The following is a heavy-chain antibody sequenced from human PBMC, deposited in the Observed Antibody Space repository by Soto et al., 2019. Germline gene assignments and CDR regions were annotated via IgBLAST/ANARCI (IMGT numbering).Heavy chain of an antibody. J-gene: IGHJ5*02. CDR2: IYYSGST. CDR3: ARRVVVAAIDWFDP. V-gene: IGHV4-34*01. D-gene: IGHD2-15*01. CDR1: GGSFSGYY. Sequence: SETLSLTCAVYGGSFSGYYWSWIRQPPGKGLEWIGSIYYSGSTYYSPSLKSRVTISVDTSKNQFSLKLSSVTAADTAVYYCARRVVVAAIDWFDPWGQGTLVTVSS.